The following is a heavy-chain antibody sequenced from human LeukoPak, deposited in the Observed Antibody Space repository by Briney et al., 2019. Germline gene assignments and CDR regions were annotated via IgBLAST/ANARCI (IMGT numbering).Heavy chain of an antibody. J-gene: IGHJ5*02. Sequence: SETLSLTCTVSGGSISSNSYYWGWIRQPPGKGLKWIGSIYYSGSTYYNPSLKSRVTISVDTSKNQFSLKLNSVTAADTAVYYCARNRYYYGSGNYGVPNWFAPWGQGTLVTVSS. CDR3: ARNRYYYGSGNYGVPNWFAP. D-gene: IGHD3-10*01. CDR1: GGSISSNSYY. CDR2: IYYSGST. V-gene: IGHV4-39*01.